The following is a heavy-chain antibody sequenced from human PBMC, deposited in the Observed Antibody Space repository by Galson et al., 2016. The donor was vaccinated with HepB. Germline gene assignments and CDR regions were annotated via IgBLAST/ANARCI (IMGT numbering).Heavy chain of an antibody. Sequence: SLRLSCAASGFSISDYWLSWVRQAPGKGLEWVANIKQDGSYRSYVDSVKGRFTISRDNAKNSLYLELHNLGAEDTATYYCAREGAGGFDYWGQGTLVTVSS. CDR3: AREGAGGFDY. V-gene: IGHV3-7*01. J-gene: IGHJ4*02. CDR2: IKQDGSYR. CDR1: GFSISDYW.